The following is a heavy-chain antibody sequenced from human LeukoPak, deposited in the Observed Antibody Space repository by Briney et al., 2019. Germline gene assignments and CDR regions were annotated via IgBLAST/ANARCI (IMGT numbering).Heavy chain of an antibody. Sequence: SVKVSCKACVGTFSRYTISWVRQAPGRGREWMGRSISILGIANYAQKFQGSVTITADKSTTTAYMELSSRRAEYTAVYYCARDTQDGYNYSYDWGQGTPVTVSS. V-gene: IGHV1-69*04. CDR3: ARDTQDGYNYSYD. CDR1: VGTFSRYT. CDR2: SISILGIA. J-gene: IGHJ4*02. D-gene: IGHD5-24*01.